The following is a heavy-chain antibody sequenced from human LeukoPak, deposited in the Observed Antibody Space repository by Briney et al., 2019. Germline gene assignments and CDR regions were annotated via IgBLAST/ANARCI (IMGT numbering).Heavy chain of an antibody. CDR3: AREGGKYANWFDT. J-gene: IGHJ5*02. Sequence: SETLSLTCTVSGGSISSGSYYWSWIRQPAGKGLEWIGRIYTSGSTNYNPSLKSRVTISVDTSKNQFSLNLSSVTAADTAVYYCAREGGKYANWFDTWGQGTLVTVSS. V-gene: IGHV4-61*02. CDR2: IYTSGST. CDR1: GGSISSGSYY. D-gene: IGHD2-8*01.